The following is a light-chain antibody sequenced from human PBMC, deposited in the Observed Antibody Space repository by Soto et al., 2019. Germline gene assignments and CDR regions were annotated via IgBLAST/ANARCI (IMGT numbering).Light chain of an antibody. V-gene: IGLV2-14*01. CDR3: SSYTRSTTLEI. Sequence: QSALTQPASVSGSPGQSITISCTGTSSDVGGYNYVSWYQELPGKAPKLMIYEVTKRPSGVSNHFSGSKSGNTASLTISGLQAEDEADYYCSSYTRSTTLEIFGGGTQLTVL. CDR1: SSDVGGYNY. J-gene: IGLJ2*01. CDR2: EVT.